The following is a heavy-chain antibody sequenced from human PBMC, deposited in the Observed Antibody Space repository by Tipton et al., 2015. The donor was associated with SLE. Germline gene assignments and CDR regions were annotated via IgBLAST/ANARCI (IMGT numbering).Heavy chain of an antibody. J-gene: IGHJ4*02. V-gene: IGHV3-66*01. Sequence: SLRLSCAVSGFSVSCNFMSWVRQAPGKGLEWLSVIYSSGSPFYAESVKDRFIISRDNSRNTLFLQINSLGLDDTAVYYCARNGAGYYSAGYFDDWGPGTLVSVS. CDR3: ARNGAGYYSAGYFDD. CDR2: IYSSGSP. CDR1: GFSVSCNF. D-gene: IGHD3-22*01.